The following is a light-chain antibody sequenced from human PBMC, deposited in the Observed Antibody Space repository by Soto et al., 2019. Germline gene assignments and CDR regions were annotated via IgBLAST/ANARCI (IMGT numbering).Light chain of an antibody. CDR2: DAS. J-gene: IGKJ1*01. CDR3: QQRSNWPPT. Sequence: EIVLTQSPGTLSLSPGERATLSCRASQSVSSYLAWYQQKPGQAPSLLIYDASNRATGIPARFSGSGSGTDFTLTISSLGPEDFAVYYCQQRSNWPPTFGQGTKVEIK. CDR1: QSVSSY. V-gene: IGKV3-11*01.